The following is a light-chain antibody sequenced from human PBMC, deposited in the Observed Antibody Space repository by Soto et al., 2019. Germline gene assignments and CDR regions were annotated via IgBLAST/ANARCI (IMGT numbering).Light chain of an antibody. CDR2: GAS. V-gene: IGKV3-20*01. Sequence: EIVLTQSPATLSSFPGDRVTLSCRASQYINTRLAWYQHRPRQAPRLLIYGASNTATGIPDRFSGSGSATDFTLTISRLEPEDFAVYYCQQYGSSGTFGQGTKVDIK. CDR3: QQYGSSGT. CDR1: QYINTR. J-gene: IGKJ1*01.